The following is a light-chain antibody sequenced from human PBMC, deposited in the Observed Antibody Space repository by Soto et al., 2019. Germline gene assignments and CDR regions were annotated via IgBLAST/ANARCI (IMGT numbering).Light chain of an antibody. J-gene: IGKJ4*01. CDR2: SAS. CDR1: ERVSTN. Sequence: PGESATLSCRASERVSTNLAWYQQTPGRAPRLLIYSASRRPTDIPVRFSGSGSGTDFTPTISSLEPEDFAVYYCQQRSNWPLTFGGGTKVDIK. CDR3: QQRSNWPLT. V-gene: IGKV3-11*01.